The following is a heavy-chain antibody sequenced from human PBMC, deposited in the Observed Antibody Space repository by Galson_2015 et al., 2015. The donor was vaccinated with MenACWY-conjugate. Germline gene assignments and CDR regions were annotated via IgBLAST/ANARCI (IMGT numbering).Heavy chain of an antibody. Sequence: SLRLSCAASGFIFNTYWMNWVRQAPGKGLVWVSRINPGGSSTTYADSVKDRFTISRDNAKNTLYLQMNSLRPEDTAVFYCAKTRGASFYLDSWGQGTLVTVSS. J-gene: IGHJ4*02. CDR3: AKTRGASFYLDS. CDR2: INPGGSST. CDR1: GFIFNTYW. D-gene: IGHD1-26*01. V-gene: IGHV3-74*01.